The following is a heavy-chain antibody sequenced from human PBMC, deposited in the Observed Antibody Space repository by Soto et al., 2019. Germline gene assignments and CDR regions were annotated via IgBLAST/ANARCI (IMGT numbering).Heavy chain of an antibody. CDR2: INAGNGNT. V-gene: IGHV1-3*01. Sequence: GASVKVSCKASGYTFTTYAIHWVRQAPGQGLEWMGWINAGNGNTEFSERFRGRVTITRDTSASTAHMELTGLTSEDTAVYYCARRLKPAGWLDPWGQGILVNVS. CDR1: GYTFTTYA. J-gene: IGHJ5*02. CDR3: ARRLKPAGWLDP. D-gene: IGHD3-22*01.